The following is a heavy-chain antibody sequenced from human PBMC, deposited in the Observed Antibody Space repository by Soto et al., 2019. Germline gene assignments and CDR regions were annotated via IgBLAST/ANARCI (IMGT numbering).Heavy chain of an antibody. V-gene: IGHV4-4*03. Sequence: PEPLSHTCAVSGGSFTSNNWWTWVRQPPGQGLEWIGEIYRTGSTNYNPSLKSRVTISLDKSENQFSLKVTSLTAADTAVYYCSSRDPGTSVDYWGQGTLVTVSS. D-gene: IGHD1-7*01. CDR3: SSRDPGTSVDY. CDR2: IYRTGST. CDR1: GGSFTSNNW. J-gene: IGHJ4*02.